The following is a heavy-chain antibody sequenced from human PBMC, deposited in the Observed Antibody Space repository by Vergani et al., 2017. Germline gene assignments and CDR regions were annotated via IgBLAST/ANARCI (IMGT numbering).Heavy chain of an antibody. CDR3: ARGPRYGSGSYLRLARYYFEY. CDR1: GGSFSGYY. D-gene: IGHD3-10*01. CDR2: INHSGST. V-gene: IGHV4-34*01. Sequence: QVQLQQWGAGLLKPSETLSLTCAVYGGSFSGYYWSWIRQPPGKGLEWIGEINHSGSTNYNPSLKSRVTISVDTSKNQFSLKLSSVTAADTAVYYCARGPRYGSGSYLRLARYYFEYWGQGTLVTVSS. J-gene: IGHJ4*02.